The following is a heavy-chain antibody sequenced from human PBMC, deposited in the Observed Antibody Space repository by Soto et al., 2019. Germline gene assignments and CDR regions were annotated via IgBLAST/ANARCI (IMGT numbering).Heavy chain of an antibody. V-gene: IGHV4-31*03. CDR2: IYYSGST. CDR3: ARFRYPRRTMIVGNWFDP. D-gene: IGHD3-22*01. J-gene: IGHJ5*02. CDR1: GGSIISGGYY. Sequence: SETLSLTCTVSGGSIISGGYYWSWIRQHPGKGLEWIGYIYYSGSTYYNPSLKSRVTISVDTSKNQFSLKLSSVTAADTAVYYCARFRYPRRTMIVGNWFDPWGQGTLVTVSS.